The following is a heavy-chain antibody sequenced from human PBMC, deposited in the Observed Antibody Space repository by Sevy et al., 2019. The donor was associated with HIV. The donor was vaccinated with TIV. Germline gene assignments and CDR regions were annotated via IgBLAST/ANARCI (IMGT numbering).Heavy chain of an antibody. CDR1: GFTFSSYA. J-gene: IGHJ6*02. V-gene: IGHV3-30*04. D-gene: IGHD6-19*01. CDR3: AGDDGFQWPVWGMDV. CDR2: ISYDGRNK. Sequence: GGSLRLSCAASGFTFSSYAMHWVRQAPGKGLEWVAVISYDGRNKYYADSVKGRFTISRDNSKKTLYLQMNSLRAEDAAVYYCAGDDGFQWPVWGMDVWGQGTTVTVSS.